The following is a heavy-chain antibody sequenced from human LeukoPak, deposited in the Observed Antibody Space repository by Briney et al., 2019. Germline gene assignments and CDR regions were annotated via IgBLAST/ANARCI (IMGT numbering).Heavy chain of an antibody. CDR3: AKDSAGYSSGWYERYYFDY. CDR2: ISGSGGST. J-gene: IGHJ4*02. D-gene: IGHD6-19*01. Sequence: QPGGSLRLSCAASGFTFSSYWMTWVRQAPGKGLEWVSAISGSGGSTYYADSVKGRFTISRDNSKNTLYLQMNSLRAEDTAVYYCAKDSAGYSSGWYERYYFDYWGQGTLVTVSS. CDR1: GFTFSSYW. V-gene: IGHV3-23*01.